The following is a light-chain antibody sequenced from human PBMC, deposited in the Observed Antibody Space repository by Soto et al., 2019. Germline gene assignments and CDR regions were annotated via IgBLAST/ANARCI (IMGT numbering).Light chain of an antibody. CDR3: QERNRWPRGT. J-gene: IGKJ4*01. V-gene: IGKV3-11*01. CDR2: SAS. Sequence: EVVLTQSPAILSLSPGERATLSCRASQSVSVNFAWYQQKPGQATRPLIYSASDRAPGIPARFSGSGSGTDFTLTISSLEPEDFAVYYCQERNRWPRGTFGAGTKVYIK. CDR1: QSVSVN.